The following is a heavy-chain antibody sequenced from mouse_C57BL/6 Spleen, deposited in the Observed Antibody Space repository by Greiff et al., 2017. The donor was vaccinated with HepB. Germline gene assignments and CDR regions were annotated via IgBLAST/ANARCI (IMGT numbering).Heavy chain of an antibody. CDR2: IYPGSGST. CDR3: ARPRSVGGYFDY. CDR1: GYTFTSYW. J-gene: IGHJ2*01. D-gene: IGHD1-1*01. V-gene: IGHV1-55*01. Sequence: QVQLKQPGAELVKPGASVKMSCKASGYTFTSYWITWVKQRPGQGLEWIGDIYPGSGSTNYNEKFKSKATLTVDTSSSTAYMQLSSLTSEDSAVYYCARPRSVGGYFDYWGQGTTLTVSS.